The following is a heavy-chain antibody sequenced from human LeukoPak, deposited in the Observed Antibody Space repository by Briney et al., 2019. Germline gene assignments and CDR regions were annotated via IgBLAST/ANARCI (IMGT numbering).Heavy chain of an antibody. CDR3: ARAMDV. J-gene: IGHJ6*02. CDR2: INHSGST. V-gene: IGHV4-34*01. CDR1: GGSFSGYY. Sequence: SETLSLTCAVYGGSFSGYYWSWTRQPPGKGLEWIGEINHSGSTNYNPSLKSRVTISVDTSKNQFSLKLSSVTAADTAVYYCARAMDVWGQGTTVTVSS.